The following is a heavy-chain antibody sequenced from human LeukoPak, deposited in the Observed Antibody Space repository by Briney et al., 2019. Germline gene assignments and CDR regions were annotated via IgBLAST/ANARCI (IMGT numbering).Heavy chain of an antibody. CDR3: TRQWFGELFSVFDY. CDR1: NFISSYY. Sequence: SETLSLTCTVSNFISSYYWVGMRKPQGKGLEWIGYISYSGSTHYNPSLKSRLTISIATSKNPLSLKLTSVTAADTAVYYCTRQWFGELFSVFDYWGQGSLVTVSS. CDR2: ISYSGST. J-gene: IGHJ4*02. V-gene: IGHV4-59*08. D-gene: IGHD3-10*01.